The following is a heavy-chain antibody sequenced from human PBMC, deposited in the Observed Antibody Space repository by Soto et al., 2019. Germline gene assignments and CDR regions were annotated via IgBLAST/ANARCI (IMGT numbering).Heavy chain of an antibody. CDR2: VEEDGSDK. Sequence: PXESLKISWAASGVSFDSYRVSWVRQAPGKGLEWLACVEEDGSDKYYVDSVKGRFTISRDNAKSSVYLQMNSLRAEDPAVYYCMTDYKGDWAQGTPVTVSS. D-gene: IGHD1-20*01. J-gene: IGHJ4*02. V-gene: IGHV3-7*01. CDR1: GVSFDSYR. CDR3: MTDYKGD.